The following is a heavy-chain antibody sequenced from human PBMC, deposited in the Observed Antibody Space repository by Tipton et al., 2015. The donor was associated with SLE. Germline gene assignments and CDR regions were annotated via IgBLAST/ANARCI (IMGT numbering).Heavy chain of an antibody. V-gene: IGHV4-39*07. CDR1: GGSISSSSYY. D-gene: IGHD6-19*01. J-gene: IGHJ5*02. CDR3: ARVRSSSSSLAVAQGNWFDP. Sequence: TLSLTCTVSGGSISSSSYYWGWIRQPPGKGLEWIGSIYYSGSTYYNPSLKSRVTISVDTSKNQFSLKLSSVTAADTAVYYCARVRSSSSSLAVAQGNWFDPGGQGTLVTVSS. CDR2: IYYSGST.